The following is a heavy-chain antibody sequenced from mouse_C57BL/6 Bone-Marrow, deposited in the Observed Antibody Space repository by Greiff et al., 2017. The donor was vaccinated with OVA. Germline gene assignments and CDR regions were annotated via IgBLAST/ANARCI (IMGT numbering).Heavy chain of an antibody. V-gene: IGHV14-4*01. CDR1: GFNITDDY. CDR3: TFYGYYFAY. J-gene: IGHJ3*01. CDR2: IDPENGDT. D-gene: IGHD2-3*01. Sequence: VQLQQSGAELVRPGASVKLSCTASGFNITDDYMHWVKQRPEQGLEWIGWIDPENGDTEYASKFQGKATITADTSSNTAYLQLSSLTSEDTAVYYCTFYGYYFAYWGQGTLVTVSA.